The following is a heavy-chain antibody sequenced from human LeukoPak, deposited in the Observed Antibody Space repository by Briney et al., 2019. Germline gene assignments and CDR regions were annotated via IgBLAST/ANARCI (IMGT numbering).Heavy chain of an antibody. J-gene: IGHJ5*02. CDR3: APQQYYYGSGSWSWFDP. CDR1: GFTFSSYE. CDR2: SMSRGSTI. V-gene: IGHV3-48*03. D-gene: IGHD3-10*01. Sequence: GGSLRLSWAASGFTFSSYEMNWVRQAPGKGLDWVSYSMSRGSTIYSADSVKGRFTISRDNAKNSLYLKMNRLRAEDTAVYYCAPQQYYYGSGSWSWFDPWGQGTLVTVSS.